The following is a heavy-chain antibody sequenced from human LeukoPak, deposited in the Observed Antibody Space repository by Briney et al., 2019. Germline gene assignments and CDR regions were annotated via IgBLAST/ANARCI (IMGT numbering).Heavy chain of an antibody. D-gene: IGHD3-10*01. Sequence: PSGTLSLTCTVSVASISSIGFYCGWSRQPPGKGLAWVGNIYYSGSTYYKPSRKSRVTISVDTFKNHLSLHLRSLTAADKVVPERASMVRGVILGPNYCAYYMHVWAKGPTVTVSS. V-gene: IGHV4-39*01. CDR2: IYYSGST. CDR1: VASISSIGFY. CDR3: ASMVRGVILGPNYCAYYMHV. J-gene: IGHJ6*03.